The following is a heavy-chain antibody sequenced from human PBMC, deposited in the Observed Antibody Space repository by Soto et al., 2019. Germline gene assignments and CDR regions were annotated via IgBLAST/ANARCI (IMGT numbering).Heavy chain of an antibody. CDR3: ARSGYQTYYYGMDV. V-gene: IGHV1-45*02. CDR2: ITPFNGNT. Sequence: VKVSCKASGYTFTYRYLHWVRQAPGQALEWMGWITPFNGNTNYAQKFQDRVTITRDRSMSTAYMELSSLRSEDTAMYYCARSGYQTYYYGMDVWGQGTTVTVSS. J-gene: IGHJ6*02. CDR1: GYTFTYRY. D-gene: IGHD3-22*01.